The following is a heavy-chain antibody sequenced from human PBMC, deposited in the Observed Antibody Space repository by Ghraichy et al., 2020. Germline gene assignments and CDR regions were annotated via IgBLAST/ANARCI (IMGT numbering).Heavy chain of an antibody. CDR2: IKQDGTEN. V-gene: IGHV3-7*01. CDR1: GFTFSSYW. J-gene: IGHJ4*02. CDR3: ARSSRGAESGYYYVDC. Sequence: GGSLRLSCTATGFTFSSYWMSWVRRAPGKGLEWVANIKQDGTENFYVDSVKGRFTISRDNAKNSLYLQLNSLRADDTAVYYCARSSRGAESGYYYVDCWGQGTLVTVSS. D-gene: IGHD3-3*01.